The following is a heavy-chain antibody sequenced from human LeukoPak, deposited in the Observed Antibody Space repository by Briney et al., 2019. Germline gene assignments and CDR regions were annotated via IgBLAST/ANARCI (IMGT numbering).Heavy chain of an antibody. CDR3: ARHSRGYSYGPFDY. CDR2: IYYSTST. V-gene: IGHV4-39*01. CDR1: GGSITSSIDY. J-gene: IGHJ4*02. Sequence: PSETLSLTCTVSGGSITSSIDYWGWVRQPPRKGLEWIATIYYSTSTQYNPSLKSRVTMSVDTSKNQFSLKLSSMTAADTAVYYCARHSRGYSYGPFDYWGQGTLVTVSS. D-gene: IGHD5-18*01.